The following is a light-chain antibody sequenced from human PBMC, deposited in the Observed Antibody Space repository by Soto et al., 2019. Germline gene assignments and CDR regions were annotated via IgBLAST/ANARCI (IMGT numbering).Light chain of an antibody. J-gene: IGKJ2*01. CDR1: QSVSSY. V-gene: IGKV3-11*01. CDR3: QQRRNWPPMYT. Sequence: EIVLTQSPATLSLSPWERATLSCRASQSVSSYLAWYQQKPGQAPRLLIYDASNRATGIPARFSGSGSGTDFTLTIRSLEPEDFAVYYCQQRRNWPPMYTFGQGTKLEIK. CDR2: DAS.